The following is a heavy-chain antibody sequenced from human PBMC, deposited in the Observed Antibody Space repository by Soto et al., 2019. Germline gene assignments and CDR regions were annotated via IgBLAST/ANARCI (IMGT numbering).Heavy chain of an antibody. J-gene: IGHJ4*02. CDR1: GGSIRSSY. Sequence: QVQLQESGPGLVKPSETLSLTCTVSGGSIRSSYWSWIRQPPGRGLEWIGYIYYTGITNYNPSLKTRVTRSIHTSKNQFSLKRTSVTAADTAVYYCASGIRGGGSAHWGQGTLVTVSS. CDR3: ASGIRGGGSAH. D-gene: IGHD3-10*01. V-gene: IGHV4-59*01. CDR2: IYYTGIT.